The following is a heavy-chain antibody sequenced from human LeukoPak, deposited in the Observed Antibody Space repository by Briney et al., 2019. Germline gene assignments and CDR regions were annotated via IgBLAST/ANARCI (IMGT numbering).Heavy chain of an antibody. J-gene: IGHJ3*02. CDR2: IRYDGSNK. CDR3: AKDSWVAYYGSGSYNAFDI. V-gene: IGHV3-30*02. D-gene: IGHD3-10*01. Sequence: PGGSLRLSCTASGFTFESYGMYWVRQAPGKGLEWVAFIRYDGSNKYYADSVKGRFTISRDNSKNTLYLQMNSLRAEDTAVYYCAKDSWVAYYGSGSYNAFDIWGQGTMVTVSS. CDR1: GFTFESYG.